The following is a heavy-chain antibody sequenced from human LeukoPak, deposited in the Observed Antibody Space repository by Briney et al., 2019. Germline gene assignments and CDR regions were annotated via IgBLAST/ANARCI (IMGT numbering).Heavy chain of an antibody. Sequence: GASVKVSCKASGYIFTGYYMHWVRQAPGQGLEWMGWINPNSGNTNYAQKLQGRVTMTTDTSTSTAYMELRSLRSDDTAVYYCARAWGNYGDYPVDYWGQGTLVTVSS. D-gene: IGHD4-17*01. V-gene: IGHV1-18*04. CDR2: INPNSGNT. J-gene: IGHJ4*02. CDR3: ARAWGNYGDYPVDY. CDR1: GYIFTGYY.